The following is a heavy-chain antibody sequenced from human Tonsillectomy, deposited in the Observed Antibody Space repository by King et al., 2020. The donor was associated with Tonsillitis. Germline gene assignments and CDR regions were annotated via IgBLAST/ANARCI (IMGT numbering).Heavy chain of an antibody. CDR3: ARDLDGYSVYERRSFFDV. Sequence: QLQESGPGLVKPSGTLSLTCAVSGGSISSSNWWSWVRQPPGKGLEWIGEIYHIGSTNYNPSLKSRVTISVDKSKNQFSLKLSSVTAADTAGYYCARDLDGYSVYERRSFFDVWGQGTLVTVFS. CDR2: IYHIGST. V-gene: IGHV4-4*02. D-gene: IGHD5/OR15-5a*01. J-gene: IGHJ4*02. CDR1: GGSISSSNW.